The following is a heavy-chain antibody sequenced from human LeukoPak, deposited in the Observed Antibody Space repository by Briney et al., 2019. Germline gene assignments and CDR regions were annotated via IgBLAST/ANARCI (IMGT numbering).Heavy chain of an antibody. CDR2: ISSSSTTI. CDR3: ARVLHKRNYDSSTYYGY. CDR1: GFTFSSHS. J-gene: IGHJ4*02. V-gene: IGHV3-48*01. Sequence: GGSLRLSCGASGFTFSSHSMNWVRQAPGKGLEWVSYISSSSTTIYYADSVKGRFTISRDNAKNSLYLQMNSLRAEDTAVYYCARVLHKRNYDSSTYYGYWGQGTLVTVSS. D-gene: IGHD3-22*01.